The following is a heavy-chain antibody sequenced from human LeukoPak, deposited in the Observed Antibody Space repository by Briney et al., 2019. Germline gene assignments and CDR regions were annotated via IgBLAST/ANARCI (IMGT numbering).Heavy chain of an antibody. J-gene: IGHJ4*02. CDR2: IYSGGST. CDR1: GFTVSSNY. Sequence: QPGGSLRLSCAASGFTVSSNYMSWVRQAPGKGLEWVSVIYSGGSTYYADSVKGRFTISRHNSKNTLYLQMNSLRAEDTAVYYCARAQGYCSGGSCYDYWGQGTLVTVSS. V-gene: IGHV3-53*04. CDR3: ARAQGYCSGGSCYDY. D-gene: IGHD2-15*01.